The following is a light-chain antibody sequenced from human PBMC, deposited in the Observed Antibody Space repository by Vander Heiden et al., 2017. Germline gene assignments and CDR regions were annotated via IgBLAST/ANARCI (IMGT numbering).Light chain of an antibody. CDR2: AAS. CDR3: QQSYSILTWT. Sequence: DIQMTQSPSSLSASVGDRITITCRASQSISSYLNWYQQKPGKAPTLLIYAASSLESGVPSRFSGNESGTNFTLTISSLQAEDFATYYCQQSYSILTWTFGQGTKVEIK. V-gene: IGKV1-39*01. CDR1: QSISSY. J-gene: IGKJ1*01.